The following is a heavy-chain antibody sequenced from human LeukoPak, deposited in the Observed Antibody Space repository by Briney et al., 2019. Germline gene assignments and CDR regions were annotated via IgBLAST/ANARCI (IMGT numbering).Heavy chain of an antibody. CDR1: GYGFRTYG. J-gene: IGHJ3*02. CDR2: ITPYNGNT. D-gene: IGHD3-10*02. V-gene: IGHV1-18*01. CDR3: ARFLSLFGPPDAFDI. Sequence: ASVKVSCKASGYGFRTYGLSWVRLAPGQGLEWMGWITPYNGNTNYAQKFQGRVTMTADPSTPTVYMELRNLRSDDTAMYYCARFLSLFGPPDAFDIWGQGTMVTVSS.